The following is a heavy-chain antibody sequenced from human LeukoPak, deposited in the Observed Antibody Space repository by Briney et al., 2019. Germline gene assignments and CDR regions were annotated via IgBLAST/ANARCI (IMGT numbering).Heavy chain of an antibody. CDR2: IYYTGTT. D-gene: IGHD6-13*01. Sequence: SETLSLTCTVSGDSMSGYYWSWIRQSPGKGLDWIGHIYYTGTTTYNPSLKSRVSVSMDSSKNQFSLKVDPVTAADTAVYYCARGVYIAAAQYGYWGQGTLVTVSS. CDR1: GDSMSGYY. J-gene: IGHJ4*02. V-gene: IGHV4-59*01. CDR3: ARGVYIAAAQYGY.